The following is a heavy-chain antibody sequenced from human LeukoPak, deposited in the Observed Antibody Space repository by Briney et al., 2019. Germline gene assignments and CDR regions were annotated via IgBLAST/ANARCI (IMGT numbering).Heavy chain of an antibody. CDR3: GREVGINSSWLWGDYYYYYYYMDV. J-gene: IGHJ6*03. CDR1: GFTSSSYS. V-gene: IGHV3-21*01. D-gene: IGHD6-13*01. Sequence: GGSLRLSCAASGFTSSSYSMNWVRQAPGKGLEWVSSISSSSSYIYYADSVKGRFTISRDNAKNSLYLQMNSLRAEDTAVYYGGREVGINSSWLWGDYYYYYYYMDVWGKGTTVTVS. CDR2: ISSSSSYI.